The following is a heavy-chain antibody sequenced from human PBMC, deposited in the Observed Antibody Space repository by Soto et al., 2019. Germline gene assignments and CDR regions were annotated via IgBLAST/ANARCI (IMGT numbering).Heavy chain of an antibody. Sequence: QVQLVQSGAEVKKPGSSVKVSCKASGGTFNNYAVTWVRQAPGQGLEWMGGVIPSFGTANYPQKFQGRATITPDESTSTVYMELSSLKSDDTAVYFCASSYGTSWYGDYWGQGTLVTVSS. CDR2: VIPSFGTA. V-gene: IGHV1-69*01. D-gene: IGHD6-13*01. CDR3: ASSYGTSWYGDY. CDR1: GGTFNNYA. J-gene: IGHJ4*02.